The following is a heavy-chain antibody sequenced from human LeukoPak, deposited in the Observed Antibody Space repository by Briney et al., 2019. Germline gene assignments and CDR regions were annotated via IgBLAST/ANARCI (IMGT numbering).Heavy chain of an antibody. CDR1: GFTFSSYS. D-gene: IGHD3-10*01. J-gene: IGHJ6*02. Sequence: PGGSLRLSCAASGFTFSSYSMNWVRQAPGKGLEWVSYISSSSTIYYADSVKGRFTISRDNAKNSLYLQMNSLRAEDTAVYYCARVQGGSGSYYNVFYYYYGMDVWGQGTTVTVSS. V-gene: IGHV3-48*01. CDR2: ISSSSTI. CDR3: ARVQGGSGSYYNVFYYYYGMDV.